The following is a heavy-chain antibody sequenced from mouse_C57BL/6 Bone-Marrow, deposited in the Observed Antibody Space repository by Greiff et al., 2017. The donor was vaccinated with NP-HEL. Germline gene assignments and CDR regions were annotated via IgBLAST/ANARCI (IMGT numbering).Heavy chain of an antibody. CDR2: IDPNRGGT. D-gene: IGHD1-1*01. V-gene: IGHV1-72*01. CDR3: ASYYYGTTSFDY. Sequence: QGRRQEKGVELGKPGDAVKMCCKASGYTFTSYVMHGVKQRPGRGREWIGRIDPNRGGTKYNEKFKRKATLTVDKPSSTAYMQLNNLTSDDSAVYYCASYYYGTTSFDYWGQGTTLTVSS. CDR1: GYTFTSYV. J-gene: IGHJ2*01.